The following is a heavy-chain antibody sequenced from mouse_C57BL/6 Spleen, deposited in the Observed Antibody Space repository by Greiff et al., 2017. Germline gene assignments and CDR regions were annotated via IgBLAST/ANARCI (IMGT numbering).Heavy chain of an antibody. V-gene: IGHV3-8*01. CDR3: ARSPLYGSSPYWYFDV. Sequence: VQLKESGPGLAKPSQTLSLTCSVTGYSITSDYWNWIRKFPGNKLEYMGYISYSGSTYYNPSLKSRISITRDTSKNQYYLQLNSVTTEDTATYYCARSPLYGSSPYWYFDVWGTGTTVTVSS. D-gene: IGHD1-1*01. CDR1: GYSITSDY. J-gene: IGHJ1*03. CDR2: ISYSGST.